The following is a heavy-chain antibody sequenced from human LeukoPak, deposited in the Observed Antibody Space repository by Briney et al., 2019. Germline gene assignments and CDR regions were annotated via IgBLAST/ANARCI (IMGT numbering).Heavy chain of an antibody. J-gene: IGHJ6*02. CDR3: ARSPPIFALDYYGMDV. V-gene: IGHV4-59*01. Sequence: PSETLSLTCTVSGGSISSYYWSWIRQPPGKGLEWIGYIYYSGSTNYNPSLKSRVTISVDTSKNQFSLKLSSVTAADTAVYYCARSPPIFALDYYGMDVWGQGTTVTVSS. CDR2: IYYSGST. D-gene: IGHD3-9*01. CDR1: GGSISSYY.